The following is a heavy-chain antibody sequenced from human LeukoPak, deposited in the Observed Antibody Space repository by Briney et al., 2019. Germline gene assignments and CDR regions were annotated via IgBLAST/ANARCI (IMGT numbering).Heavy chain of an antibody. V-gene: IGHV1-2*02. CDR1: GYTFTGYY. Sequence: ASVNVSCKASGYTFTGYYMHWVRQAPGQGLEGMGWINPNSGGTNYAQKFQGRVTMTRDTSISTAYMELSRLRSDDTAVYYCARDRSSGWLVFDYWGQGTLVTVSS. J-gene: IGHJ4*02. CDR2: INPNSGGT. CDR3: ARDRSSGWLVFDY. D-gene: IGHD6-19*01.